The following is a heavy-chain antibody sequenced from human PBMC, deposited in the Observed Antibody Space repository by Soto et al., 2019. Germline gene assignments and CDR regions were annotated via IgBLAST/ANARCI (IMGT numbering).Heavy chain of an antibody. CDR1: GGTFSSYA. CDR3: ASSAGDMALLHQYYYDMDV. J-gene: IGHJ6*02. Sequence: SVKVSCKASGGTFSSYAISWVRQAPGQGLEWMGGIIPIFGTANYAQKFQGRVTITADESTSTAYMELSSLRSEDTAVYYCASSAGDMALLHQYYYDMDVWGQGTTVTV. CDR2: IIPIFGTA. D-gene: IGHD2-21*01. V-gene: IGHV1-69*13.